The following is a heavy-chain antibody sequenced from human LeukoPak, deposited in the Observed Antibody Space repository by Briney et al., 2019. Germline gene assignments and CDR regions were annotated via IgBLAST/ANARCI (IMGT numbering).Heavy chain of an antibody. CDR1: GFTFSNSW. D-gene: IGHD1-1*01. V-gene: IGHV3-7*01. CDR3: TRGGGQLDF. J-gene: IGHJ4*02. Sequence: GGSLRLSCAAFGFTFSNSWMSWVRQAPGKGMEWVANMNQDGSSIYYVDSVKGRFTISRDNAKYSLYLHMNSLRAEDTAVYYCTRGGGQLDFWGQGTLVTVSS. CDR2: MNQDGSSI.